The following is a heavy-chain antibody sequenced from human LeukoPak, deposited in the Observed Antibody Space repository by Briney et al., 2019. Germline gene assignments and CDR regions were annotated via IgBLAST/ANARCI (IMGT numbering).Heavy chain of an antibody. Sequence: PPETPSLTCTVSGDSISSYDWSWIWQPAGKGLEWIGRIYTSGSTNYNPSLKSRITMSADTSKNQISLKVKSVTAADTAVYFCTRESSRTSCLFDLWVQGTLAMVTS. CDR1: GDSISSYD. CDR2: IYTSGST. CDR3: TRESSRTSCLFDL. D-gene: IGHD3-16*02. J-gene: IGHJ4*02. V-gene: IGHV4-4*07.